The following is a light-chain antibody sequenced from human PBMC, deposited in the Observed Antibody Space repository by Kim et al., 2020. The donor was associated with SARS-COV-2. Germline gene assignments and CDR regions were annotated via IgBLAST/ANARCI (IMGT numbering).Light chain of an antibody. Sequence: DIQMTQSPSTLSASVGDRVTITCGASQSISTYLAWYQQKPGKATKLLIYRASTLESGVTSRFSGSGSGTEFTLTISSLQPDDFATYYCQQYKTYWTFGQGTKVDIK. CDR1: QSISTY. J-gene: IGKJ1*01. V-gene: IGKV1-5*03. CDR2: RAS. CDR3: QQYKTYWT.